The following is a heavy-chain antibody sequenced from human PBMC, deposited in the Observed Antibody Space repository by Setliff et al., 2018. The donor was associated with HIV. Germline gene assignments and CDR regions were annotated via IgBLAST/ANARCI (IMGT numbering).Heavy chain of an antibody. Sequence: ASVKVSCKVSGYTLTELSRHWVRQAPGKGLEWMGGFDPEDGETIYAQKFQGRVTMTEDTSTDTAYMELSSLRSEDTAVYYCLRRDSSGWYGGLDYWGQGTLVTVSS. V-gene: IGHV1-24*01. D-gene: IGHD6-19*01. CDR3: LRRDSSGWYGGLDY. J-gene: IGHJ4*02. CDR2: FDPEDGET. CDR1: GYTLTELS.